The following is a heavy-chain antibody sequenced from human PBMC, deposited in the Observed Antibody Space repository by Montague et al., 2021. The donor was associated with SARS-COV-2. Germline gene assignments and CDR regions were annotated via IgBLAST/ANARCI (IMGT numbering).Heavy chain of an antibody. CDR3: ARGAPGY. J-gene: IGHJ4*02. V-gene: IGHV4-34*01. CDR2: INYGGST. CDR1: GGSFSDYH. Sequence: SETLSLTCAVSGGSFSDYHWTWIRQSPGGGLEWIGRINYGGSTKYNPSLRSRVTISIDTSKNQFSLKLTSVTAADTAVYYCARGAPGYWGQGTLVTVSS. D-gene: IGHD1-1*01.